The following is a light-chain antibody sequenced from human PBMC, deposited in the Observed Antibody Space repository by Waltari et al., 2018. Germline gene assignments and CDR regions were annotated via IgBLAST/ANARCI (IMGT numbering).Light chain of an antibody. V-gene: IGLV2-14*03. CDR3: SSYSTSNTYV. Sequence: QSALTQPASVSGSPGQSITLSFTGTSSHVGGSRYVSWYQQHPGKVPQLMLFAVSSRPSGVTNRFSGSKSGNTASLTISGLQADDEADYYCSSYSTSNTYVFGTGTKVTLL. CDR1: SSHVGGSRY. J-gene: IGLJ1*01. CDR2: AVS.